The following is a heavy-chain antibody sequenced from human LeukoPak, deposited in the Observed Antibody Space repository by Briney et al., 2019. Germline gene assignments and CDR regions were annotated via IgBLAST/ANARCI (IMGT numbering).Heavy chain of an antibody. Sequence: SETLSLTCTVSGGSISSGSYYWSWIRQPAGKGLEWIGRIHTSGSTNYNPSLKSRVTISVDTSKNQFSLKLSSVTAADTAVYYCARDRGYSSSSLRWFDPWGQGTLVTVSS. D-gene: IGHD6-6*01. CDR1: GGSISSGSYY. J-gene: IGHJ5*02. CDR2: IHTSGST. V-gene: IGHV4-61*02. CDR3: ARDRGYSSSSLRWFDP.